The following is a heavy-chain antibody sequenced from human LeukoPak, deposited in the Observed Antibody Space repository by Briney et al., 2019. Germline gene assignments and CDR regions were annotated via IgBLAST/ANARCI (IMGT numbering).Heavy chain of an antibody. CDR3: ARGYDFWSGYCLGY. CDR1: GYTFTSYD. CDR2: MNPNSGNT. Sequence: ASVKVSCKASGYTFTSYDINWVRQATGQGLEWMGWMNPNSGNTGYAQKFQGRVTITRNTSISTAYMELSSLRSEDTAVYYCARGYDFWSGYCLGYWGQGTLVTVSS. J-gene: IGHJ4*02. D-gene: IGHD3-3*01. V-gene: IGHV1-8*03.